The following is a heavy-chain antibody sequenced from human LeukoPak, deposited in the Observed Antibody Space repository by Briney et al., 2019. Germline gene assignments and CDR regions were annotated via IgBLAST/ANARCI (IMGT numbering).Heavy chain of an antibody. CDR1: GFTFSSYW. CDR3: ARDYNNYPSY. Sequence: GGSLRLSCAASGFTFSSYWMHWVRQAPGKGLVWVSCTNSDGSITSYADSVKGRFTISRDNAKNTLYLHMNSLRAEDTAVYYCARDYNNYPSYWGQGTLVTVSS. V-gene: IGHV3-74*01. D-gene: IGHD4-11*01. J-gene: IGHJ4*02. CDR2: TNSDGSIT.